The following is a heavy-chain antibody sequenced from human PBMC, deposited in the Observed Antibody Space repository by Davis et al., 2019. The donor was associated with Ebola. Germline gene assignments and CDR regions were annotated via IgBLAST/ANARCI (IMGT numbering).Heavy chain of an antibody. J-gene: IGHJ3*02. CDR2: ISAYNGNT. Sequence: ASVKVSCKASGGTFSSYAISWVRQAPGQGLEWMGWISAYNGNTNYAQKLQGRVTMTTDTSTSKAYMELRSLRSDDTAVYYCARVSFLDAFDIWGQGTMVTVSS. V-gene: IGHV1-18*01. CDR3: ARVSFLDAFDI. CDR1: GGTFSSYA. D-gene: IGHD2/OR15-2a*01.